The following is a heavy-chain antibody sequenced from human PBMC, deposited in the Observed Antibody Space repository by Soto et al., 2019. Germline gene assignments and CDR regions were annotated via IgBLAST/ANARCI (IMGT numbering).Heavy chain of an antibody. Sequence: AAVKVSCKASGYNFTGHYVHCARQALVQGAEWMGWISPKNGDTNYAQKFHRRATMTRDKSISTAYMELSSLRSDDPAVYFCARTGHGDYSYFDYWGLGTLVTVSS. V-gene: IGHV1-2*02. CDR2: ISPKNGDT. D-gene: IGHD4-17*01. CDR3: ARTGHGDYSYFDY. J-gene: IGHJ4*02. CDR1: GYNFTGHY.